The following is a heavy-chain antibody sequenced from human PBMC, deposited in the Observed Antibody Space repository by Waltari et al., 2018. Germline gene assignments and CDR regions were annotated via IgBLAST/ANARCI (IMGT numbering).Heavy chain of an antibody. Sequence: QLQLQESGPGLVKPSETLSLTCTVSGGSISSSSYYWGWIRQPPGKGLEWIGSIYYSGSTYYNPSLKSRVTISVDTSKNQFSLKLSSVTAADTAVYYCARQGSQVVPAAMWSYYYYYMDVWGKGTTVTVSS. CDR2: IYYSGST. D-gene: IGHD2-2*01. J-gene: IGHJ6*03. CDR3: ARQGSQVVPAAMWSYYYYYMDV. CDR1: GGSISSSSYY. V-gene: IGHV4-39*01.